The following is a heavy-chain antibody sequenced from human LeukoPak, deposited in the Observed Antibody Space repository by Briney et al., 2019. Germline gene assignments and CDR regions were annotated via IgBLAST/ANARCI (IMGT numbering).Heavy chain of an antibody. Sequence: QTGGSLRLSCAASGFTFSNSAMSWVCQAPGKGLEWVSAISGSGGSTYYADSVKGRFTISRDNSKNTLYLQMNSLRAEDTAVYYCAKAGSIRFDYWGQGTLVTVSS. J-gene: IGHJ4*02. D-gene: IGHD1-26*01. V-gene: IGHV3-23*01. CDR3: AKAGSIRFDY. CDR1: GFTFSNSA. CDR2: ISGSGGST.